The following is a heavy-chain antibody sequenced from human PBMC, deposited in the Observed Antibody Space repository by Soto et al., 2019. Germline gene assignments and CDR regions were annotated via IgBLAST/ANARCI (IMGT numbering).Heavy chain of an antibody. V-gene: IGHV4-4*02. CDR1: SGSISSSNW. J-gene: IGHJ4*02. CDR2: IYHSGST. CDR3: ARARGQRAAAGPFDY. Sequence: SETLSLTCAVSSGSISSSNWWSWVRQPPGKGLEWIGEIYHSGSTNYNPSLKSRVTISVDKSKNQFSLKLSSVTAADTAVYYCARARGQRAAAGPFDYWGQGTLVTVSS. D-gene: IGHD6-13*01.